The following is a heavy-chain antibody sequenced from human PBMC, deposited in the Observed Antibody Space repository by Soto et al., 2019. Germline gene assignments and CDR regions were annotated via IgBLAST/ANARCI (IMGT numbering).Heavy chain of an antibody. D-gene: IGHD6-13*01. CDR2: IYYSGST. CDR1: GGSISSYY. J-gene: IGHJ5*02. CDR3: AGHAAAPALSAHWFAP. V-gene: IGHV4-59*01. Sequence: PSETLSLTCTVSGGSISSYYWSWIRQPPGKGLEGIGYIYYSGSTNYNPSLKSRVTISVDTSKNQFSLKLSSVTAADTAVYYCAGHAAAPALSAHWFAPWGQGTLVHVSS.